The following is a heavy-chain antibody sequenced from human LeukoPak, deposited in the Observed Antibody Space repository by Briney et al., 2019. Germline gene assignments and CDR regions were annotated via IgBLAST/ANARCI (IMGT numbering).Heavy chain of an antibody. Sequence: GGSLRLSCAASGFTFDDYTIHWVRQAPGKGLEWVSSISGSGDSTYYADSVKGRFTISRDNSMNTLYLQMNSLRAEDTAIYYCAKRFGVYWYFDLWGRGTLVTVSS. CDR2: ISGSGDST. CDR3: AKRFGVYWYFDL. J-gene: IGHJ2*01. D-gene: IGHD3-16*01. CDR1: GFTFDDYT. V-gene: IGHV3-23*01.